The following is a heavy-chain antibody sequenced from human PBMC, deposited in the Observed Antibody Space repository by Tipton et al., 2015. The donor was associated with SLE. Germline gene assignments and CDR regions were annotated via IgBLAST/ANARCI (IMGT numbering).Heavy chain of an antibody. CDR3: ARAPHGYCSSTSCYPLTHYHYYMDV. V-gene: IGHV4-34*01. J-gene: IGHJ6*03. CDR1: GGSFSDYY. Sequence: TLSLTCAVYGGSFSDYYWSWIRQPPGKGLEWIGEINHSGSTNYNPSLKSRVTISVDTSKNQFSLKLSSVTAADTAVYYCARAPHGYCSSTSCYPLTHYHYYMDVWGKGTTVTVSS. D-gene: IGHD2-2*01. CDR2: INHSGST.